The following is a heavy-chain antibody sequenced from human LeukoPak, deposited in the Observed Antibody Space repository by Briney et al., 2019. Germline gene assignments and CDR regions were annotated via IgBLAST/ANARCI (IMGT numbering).Heavy chain of an antibody. D-gene: IGHD5-12*01. J-gene: IGHJ4*02. Sequence: GASVKVSCKASGYTFTGYYMHWVRQAPGQGLEWMGWINPHSGDTNYAQKFQGRVTMTRDTSTSTAYMEVSRLRCDDTAVYYCAKDMRSRGYSGYDCFDYWGQGTLVTVSS. CDR2: INPHSGDT. CDR3: AKDMRSRGYSGYDCFDY. CDR1: GYTFTGYY. V-gene: IGHV1-2*02.